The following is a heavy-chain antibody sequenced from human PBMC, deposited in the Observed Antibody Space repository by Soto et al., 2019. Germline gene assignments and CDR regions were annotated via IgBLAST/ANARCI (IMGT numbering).Heavy chain of an antibody. CDR3: AKVGRGGATHGDFEY. Sequence: GGSLRLSCAASGFTFSSHAMSWVRQAPGKGLEWVSGIVPSGGNTYYADSVKGRFTLSRDNSKNTLYLQMNSLRAEDTAVYYCAKVGRGGATHGDFEYRGQGTTVTGSS. CDR2: IVPSGGNT. V-gene: IGHV3-23*01. CDR1: GFTFSSHA. D-gene: IGHD5-12*01. J-gene: IGHJ4*02.